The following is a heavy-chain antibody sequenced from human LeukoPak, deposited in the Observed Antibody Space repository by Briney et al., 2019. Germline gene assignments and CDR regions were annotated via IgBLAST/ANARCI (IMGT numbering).Heavy chain of an antibody. CDR3: AKDEKGYDFWSGYYYNWFDP. CDR2: IWYDGSNK. V-gene: IGHV3-33*06. D-gene: IGHD3-3*01. J-gene: IGHJ5*02. CDR1: GFTFSSYG. Sequence: PGRSLRLSCAASGFTFSSYGMHWVRQAPGKGLEWVAVIWYDGSNKYYADSVKGRFTISRDNSKNTLYLQMNSLRAKDTAVYYCAKDEKGYDFWSGYYYNWFDPWGQGTLVTVSS.